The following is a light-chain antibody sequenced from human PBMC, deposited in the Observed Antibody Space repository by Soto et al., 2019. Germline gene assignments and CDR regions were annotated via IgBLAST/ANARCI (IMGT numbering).Light chain of an antibody. V-gene: IGKV3-11*01. J-gene: IGKJ4*01. CDR1: QSVSSY. Sequence: EIVLTQSPATLSLSPGERATLSCRASQSVSSYLAWYQQKPGQAPRLLIYDASNRATGIPARFSGSGSGTDFTLTISSLEPEDFAVYYCQQRSNWPLHTFGGGTKVDIK. CDR2: DAS. CDR3: QQRSNWPLHT.